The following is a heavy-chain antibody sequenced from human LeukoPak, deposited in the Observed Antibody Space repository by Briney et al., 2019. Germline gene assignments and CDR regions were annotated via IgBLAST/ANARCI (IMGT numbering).Heavy chain of an antibody. V-gene: IGHV3-30*18. J-gene: IGHJ4*02. CDR1: GFTFSSYG. D-gene: IGHD3-10*01. CDR2: ISYDGSNK. Sequence: PGGSLRLSCAASGFTFSSYGMHWVRQAPGKGLEWVAVISYDGSNKYYTDSVKGRFTISRDNSKNTLYLQMNSLRAEDTAVYYCANKRGGGVDYWGQGTLVTVSS. CDR3: ANKRGGGVDY.